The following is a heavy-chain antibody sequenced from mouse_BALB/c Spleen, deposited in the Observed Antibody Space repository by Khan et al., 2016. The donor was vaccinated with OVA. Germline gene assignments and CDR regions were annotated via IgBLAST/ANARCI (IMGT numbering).Heavy chain of an antibody. CDR2: INPTSGYT. V-gene: IGHV1-7*01. CDR3: TRDRIDY. J-gene: IGHJ2*01. Sequence: QVQLQQSGAERAKPGASVKMSCKASGYTFTTYWMHWVKQRPGQGLEWIGYINPTSGYTDYNEKFKDRATLSAAKSSSTAYMQLSSLTSEDSAVYYCTRDRIDYWGQGTTLTVSS. CDR1: GYTFTTYW.